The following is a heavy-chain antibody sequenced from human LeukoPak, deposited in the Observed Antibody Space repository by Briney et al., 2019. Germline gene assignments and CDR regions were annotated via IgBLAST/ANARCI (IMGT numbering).Heavy chain of an antibody. CDR3: ARHVDCSSTSCYNPTIDY. Sequence: SETLSLTCTVSGGSISSGGYYWGWIRQPPGKGLERIGSIYYSGSTYYNPSLKSRVTISVDTSKNQFSLKLSSVTAADTAVYYCARHVDCSSTSCYNPTIDYWGQGTLVTVSS. V-gene: IGHV4-39*01. J-gene: IGHJ4*02. D-gene: IGHD2-2*01. CDR2: IYYSGST. CDR1: GGSISSGGYY.